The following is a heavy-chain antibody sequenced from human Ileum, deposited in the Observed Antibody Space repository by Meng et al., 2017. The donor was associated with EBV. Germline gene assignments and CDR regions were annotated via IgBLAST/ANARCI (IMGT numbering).Heavy chain of an antibody. V-gene: IGHV4-4*02. CDR3: ASSDYYRSDY. CDR1: GGSISRSDW. D-gene: IGHD3-22*01. CDR2: TSHSGST. J-gene: IGHJ4*02. Sequence: QGRLQGVGPGLVKPSETLSLTCAVSGGSISRSDWWSWVRQPPGKGLEWIGETSHSGSTNYSPSLKSRVTISLDKSKNQLSLKLNSVTAADTAVYYCASSDYYRSDYWGQGTLVTVSS.